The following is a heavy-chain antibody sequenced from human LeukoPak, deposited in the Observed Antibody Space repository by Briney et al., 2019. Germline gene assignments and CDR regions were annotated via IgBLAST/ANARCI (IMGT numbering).Heavy chain of an antibody. CDR3: ARGVSDQN. V-gene: IGHV4-34*01. Sequence: SETLSLTCAVYGGSFSGYYWSWIRQAPGKGLEWIGEISHSGSTYYNPSLKSRVTISLDTSKNQFSLKLTSVTAADTAVYYCARGVSDQNWGQGTLVTVSS. CDR2: ISHSGST. CDR1: GGSFSGYY. J-gene: IGHJ4*02.